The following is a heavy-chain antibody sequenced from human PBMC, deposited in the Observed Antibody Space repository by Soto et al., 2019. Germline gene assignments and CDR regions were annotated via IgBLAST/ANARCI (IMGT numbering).Heavy chain of an antibody. J-gene: IGHJ4*02. CDR2: ITLSGTSI. CDR3: ARERHDSSDY. V-gene: IGHV3-11*01. Sequence: QVQLVESGGGVVKPGGSLRLSCAASGFTFSDYYMSWIRQAPGKGLEWLAFITLSGTSIYYADSVKGRFTISRDNSNNTLYLHMMSLRAEDPAVYYCARERHDSSDYWGQGTLVTVSS. D-gene: IGHD3-22*01. CDR1: GFTFSDYY.